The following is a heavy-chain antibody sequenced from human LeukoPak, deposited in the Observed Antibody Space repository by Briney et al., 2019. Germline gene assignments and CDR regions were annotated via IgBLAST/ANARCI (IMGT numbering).Heavy chain of an antibody. CDR2: IKSKTDGGTT. V-gene: IGHV3-15*01. CDR1: GFTFSSYA. J-gene: IGHJ4*02. Sequence: GGSLRLSCAASGFTFSSYAMSWVRQAPGKGLEWVGRIKSKTDGGTTDYAVPVKRRFTISRDDSKNTLYLQMNSLKTEDTAVYYCTTYLRSSGGFDYWGLGTLVTVSS. CDR3: TTYLRSSGGFDY. D-gene: IGHD2/OR15-2a*01.